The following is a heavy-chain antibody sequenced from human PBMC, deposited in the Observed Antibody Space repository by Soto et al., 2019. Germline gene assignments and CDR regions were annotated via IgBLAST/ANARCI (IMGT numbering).Heavy chain of an antibody. CDR1: GYTFTNYA. Sequence: QVQLVQSGAEVKKPGASVKVSCKASGYTFTNYAIHWVRQAPGQRLEWMGWINGGNGNTKYSQQFQGRVTITRDTFASTAYMELRSLRSEDTAVFYCARSGYSSGWYRWYFDLWGRGTLVTVSS. J-gene: IGHJ2*01. D-gene: IGHD6-19*01. CDR2: INGGNGNT. V-gene: IGHV1-3*01. CDR3: ARSGYSSGWYRWYFDL.